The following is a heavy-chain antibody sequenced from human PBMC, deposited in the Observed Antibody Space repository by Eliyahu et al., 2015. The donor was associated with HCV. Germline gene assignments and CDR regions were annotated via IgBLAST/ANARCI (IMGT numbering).Heavy chain of an antibody. Sequence: EVQLVESGGGLVKPGGSLRVSCAASGFIFSNAWMTWVRQAPGKGLEWVGRIKSKTDGGTTDYAAPVKGRFTISRDDSKNTLYLQMNSLKTEDTAVYYCSTEGIIMVRGVIVTRDYWGQGTLVTVSS. D-gene: IGHD3-10*01. V-gene: IGHV3-15*01. CDR2: IKSKTDGGTT. CDR3: STEGIIMVRGVIVTRDY. CDR1: GFIFSNAW. J-gene: IGHJ4*02.